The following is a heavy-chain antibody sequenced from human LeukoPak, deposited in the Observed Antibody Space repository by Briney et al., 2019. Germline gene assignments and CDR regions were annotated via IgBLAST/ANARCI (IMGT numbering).Heavy chain of an antibody. D-gene: IGHD3-22*01. J-gene: IGHJ4*02. V-gene: IGHV4-59*08. CDR3: ARHNYYDSSGYYPLGY. Sequence: PSETLSLTCTVSGGSVSGYYWSWIRQPPGKGLEWIGYIYYSGSTKYNPSLKSRVTMSVDTSKNQFSLRLSSVTAADTAVYYCARHNYYDSSGYYPLGYWGQGTLVTVSS. CDR1: GGSVSGYY. CDR2: IYYSGST.